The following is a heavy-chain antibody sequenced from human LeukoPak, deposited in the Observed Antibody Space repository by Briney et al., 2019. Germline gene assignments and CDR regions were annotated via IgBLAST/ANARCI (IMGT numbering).Heavy chain of an antibody. Sequence: ASVKVSCKASGYTFTSYYMHWVRQAPGQGLEWMGIINPSGGSTSYAQKFQGRVTMTTDTSTSTAYMELRSLRSDDTAVYYCARRLTTVVTLDYWGQGTLVTVSS. J-gene: IGHJ4*02. CDR2: INPSGGST. V-gene: IGHV1-46*01. CDR1: GYTFTSYY. CDR3: ARRLTTVVTLDY. D-gene: IGHD4-17*01.